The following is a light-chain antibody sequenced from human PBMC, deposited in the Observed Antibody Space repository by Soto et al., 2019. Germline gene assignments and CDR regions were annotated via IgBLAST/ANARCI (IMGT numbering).Light chain of an antibody. CDR1: SSNIGINY. Sequence: QSVLTQPPSASGNPGQTVTISCSGSSSNIGINYVYWYQQLPGTAPKLLIYRNSQRPSGIPDRFSGYKSGTSASLAISGLRSEDEVDYYCAAWDDSLGSHAVFGGGTQLTGL. J-gene: IGLJ7*01. CDR2: RNS. V-gene: IGLV1-47*01. CDR3: AAWDDSLGSHAV.